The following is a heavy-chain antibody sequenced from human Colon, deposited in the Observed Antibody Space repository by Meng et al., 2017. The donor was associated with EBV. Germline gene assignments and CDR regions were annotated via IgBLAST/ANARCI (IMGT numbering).Heavy chain of an antibody. Sequence: EVHLLEFGGGVVQPGGSLRLSCAASGFTFSSYAMSWVRQAPGKGLEWVGRIKRASDGGTTDYAAPVKGRFTISRDDSKSTVYLQMNSLKSEDTGVYYCTDVGGDMIWGQGTLVTVSS. J-gene: IGHJ4*02. D-gene: IGHD3-10*01. CDR3: TDVGGDMI. V-gene: IGHV3-15*01. CDR1: GFTFSSYA. CDR2: IKRASDGGTT.